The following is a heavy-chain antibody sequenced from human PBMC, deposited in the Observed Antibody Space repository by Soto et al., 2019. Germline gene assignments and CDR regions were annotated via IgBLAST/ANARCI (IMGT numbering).Heavy chain of an antibody. D-gene: IGHD4-17*01. Sequence: SETLSLTCAVSSGSISSSNWWSWVRQPPGKGLEWIGEIYHSGSTNYNPSLKSRVTISVDKSKNQFSLKLSSVTAADTAVYYCARVTVTNDYFDYWGQGTLVTVSS. CDR1: SGSISSSNW. CDR2: IYHSGST. CDR3: ARVTVTNDYFDY. J-gene: IGHJ4*02. V-gene: IGHV4-4*02.